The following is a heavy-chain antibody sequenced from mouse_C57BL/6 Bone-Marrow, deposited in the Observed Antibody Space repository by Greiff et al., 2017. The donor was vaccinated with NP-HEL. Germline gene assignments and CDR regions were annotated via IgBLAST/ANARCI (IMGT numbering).Heavy chain of an antibody. CDR3: ARCSSYVLYYAMDY. CDR2: IYPGDGDT. V-gene: IGHV1-80*01. Sequence: VKLVESGAELVKPGASVKISCKASGYAFSSYWMNWVKQRPGKGLEWIGQIYPGDGDTNYNGKFKGKATLTADKSSSTAYMQLSSLTSEDSAVYFCARCSSYVLYYAMDYWGQGTSVTVSS. CDR1: GYAFSSYW. D-gene: IGHD1-1*01. J-gene: IGHJ4*01.